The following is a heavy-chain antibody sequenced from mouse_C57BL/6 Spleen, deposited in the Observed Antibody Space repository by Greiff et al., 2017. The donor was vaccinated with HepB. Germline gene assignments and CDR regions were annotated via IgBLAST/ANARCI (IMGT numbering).Heavy chain of an antibody. Sequence: QVQLQQSGAELVKPGASVKISCKASGYAFSSYWMNWVKQRPGKGLEWIGQIYPGDGDTNYNGKFKGKATLTADKSSSTAYMQLSSLTSEDSAVYFCARDESSYNAMDYWGQGTSVTVSS. CDR3: ARDESSYNAMDY. CDR2: IYPGDGDT. V-gene: IGHV1-80*01. CDR1: GYAFSSYW. J-gene: IGHJ4*01. D-gene: IGHD1-1*01.